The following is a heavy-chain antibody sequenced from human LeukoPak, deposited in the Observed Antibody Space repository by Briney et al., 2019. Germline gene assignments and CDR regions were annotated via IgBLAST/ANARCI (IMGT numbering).Heavy chain of an antibody. CDR3: ARGGSYYVHWFDP. J-gene: IGHJ5*02. CDR2: IYYSGST. D-gene: IGHD1-26*01. Sequence: KSSETLSLTCTVSGGSISSYYWSWIRQPPGKGLEWIGYIYYSGSTNYNPSLKSRVTISVDTSKNQFSLKLSSVTAADTAVYYCARGGSYYVHWFDPWGQGTLVTVSS. V-gene: IGHV4-59*01. CDR1: GGSISSYY.